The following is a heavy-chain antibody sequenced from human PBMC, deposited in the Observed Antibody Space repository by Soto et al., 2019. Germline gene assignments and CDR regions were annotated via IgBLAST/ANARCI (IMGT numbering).Heavy chain of an antibody. D-gene: IGHD4-17*01. Sequence: SVKVSCKASGYTFTSYGISWVRQAPGQGLEWMGGIIPIFGKANYAQKFQGRVTITADESTSTAYMELSSLRSEDTAVYYCAHIGTTVTTFYYYGMDVWGQGTTVTVSS. J-gene: IGHJ6*02. CDR3: AHIGTTVTTFYYYGMDV. CDR1: GYTFTSYG. CDR2: IIPIFGKA. V-gene: IGHV1-69*13.